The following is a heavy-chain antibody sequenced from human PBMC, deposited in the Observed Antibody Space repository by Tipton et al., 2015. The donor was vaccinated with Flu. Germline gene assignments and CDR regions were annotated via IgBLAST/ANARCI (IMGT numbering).Heavy chain of an antibody. CDR1: GYSFTSYW. CDR3: VRQPYLGDYGGYFDY. D-gene: IGHD4-17*01. V-gene: IGHV5-51*01. J-gene: IGHJ4*02. CDR2: IYPGDSDT. Sequence: SGAEVKKPGESLKISCKGSGYSFTSYWIGWVRQMPGKGLEWMGIIYPGDSDTRYSPSFQGQVTISADKSISTAYLQWSSLKASDTAMYYCVRQPYLGDYGGYFDYWGQGTLVTVSS.